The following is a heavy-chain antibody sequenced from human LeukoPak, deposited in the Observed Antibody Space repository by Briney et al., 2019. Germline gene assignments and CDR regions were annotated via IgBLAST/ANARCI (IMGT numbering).Heavy chain of an antibody. D-gene: IGHD5-12*01. Sequence: GGSLRLSCAASGFTFSSYAMHWVRQAPGKGLEYVSAISSNGGSTYYADSVKGRFTISRDNSKNTLYLQMGSLRAEGMAVYYCARSSSGYGGFIDYWGQGTLVTVSS. J-gene: IGHJ4*02. CDR3: ARSSSGYGGFIDY. V-gene: IGHV3-64*02. CDR2: ISSNGGST. CDR1: GFTFSSYA.